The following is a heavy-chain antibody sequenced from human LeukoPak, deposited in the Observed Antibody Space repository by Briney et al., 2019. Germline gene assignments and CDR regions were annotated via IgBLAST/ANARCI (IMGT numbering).Heavy chain of an antibody. CDR1: GYTFTGYY. CDR3: ARVSRARYCSGGSCCSGLSDPAFDY. J-gene: IGHJ4*02. D-gene: IGHD2-15*01. Sequence: ASVKVSCKASGYTFTGYYMHWVRQAPGQGLEWMGWINPNSGGTNYAQKFQGRVTKTRDTSISTAYMELSRLRSDDTAVYYCARVSRARYCSGGSCCSGLSDPAFDYWGQGTLVTVSS. CDR2: INPNSGGT. V-gene: IGHV1-2*02.